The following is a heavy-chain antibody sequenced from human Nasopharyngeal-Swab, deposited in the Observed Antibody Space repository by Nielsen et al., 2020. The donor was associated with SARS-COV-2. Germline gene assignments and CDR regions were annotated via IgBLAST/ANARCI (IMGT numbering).Heavy chain of an antibody. Sequence: SETLSLTCTVSGASTSSSINYWGWIRQSPQKGLEWIGTVSYSGTANYNPSLNSRVTISVDTSKNQFPFKLISVTAADTAVYYCARDESGDYLGLPFDYWGQGTLVTVSS. CDR2: VSYSGTA. V-gene: IGHV4-39*06. D-gene: IGHD4-17*01. CDR1: GASTSSSINY. J-gene: IGHJ4*02. CDR3: ARDESGDYLGLPFDY.